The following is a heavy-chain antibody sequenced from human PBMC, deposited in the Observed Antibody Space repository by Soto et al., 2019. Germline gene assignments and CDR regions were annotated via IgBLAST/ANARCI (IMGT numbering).Heavy chain of an antibody. J-gene: IGHJ4*02. Sequence: VQLVESGGDLVQPGGSLRLSCAASGFAFSRFPMHWVRQAPGKGLVWVSRIDPDGSDTTYADSVKGRFTISRDNAKNIVYLQMSSRRAEDTALYYCSTMAGTYPYWGQGTLVTVSS. D-gene: IGHD1-26*01. CDR3: STMAGTYPY. CDR1: GFAFSRFP. CDR2: IDPDGSDT. V-gene: IGHV3-74*01.